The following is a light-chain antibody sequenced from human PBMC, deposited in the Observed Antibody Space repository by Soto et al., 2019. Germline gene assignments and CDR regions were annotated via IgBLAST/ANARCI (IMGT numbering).Light chain of an antibody. CDR3: QQYGNKPGMT. CDR2: GAS. Sequence: EIVLTQSAGTLSLSPGERATGSCRASQSVSSNYLAWYQQRPGQAPRLLIYGASSRATGTPDRFSGSGSGTDFTLSISRLEAEDFAVYYCQQYGNKPGMTFGPGTKVDIK. CDR1: QSVSSNY. J-gene: IGKJ3*01. V-gene: IGKV3-20*01.